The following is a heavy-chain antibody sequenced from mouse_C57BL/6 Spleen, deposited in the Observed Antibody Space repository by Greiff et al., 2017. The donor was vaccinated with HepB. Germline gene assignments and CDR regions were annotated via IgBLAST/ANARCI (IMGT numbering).Heavy chain of an antibody. CDR2: IDPANGNT. D-gene: IGHD1-1*01. CDR1: GFNIKNTY. J-gene: IGHJ2*01. Sequence: VHVKQSVAELVRPGASVKLSCTASGFNIKNTYMHWVKQRPEQGLEWIGRIDPANGNTKYAPKFQGKATITADTSSNTAYLQLSSLTSEDTSIYYCAGSYDGSKRPFDYWGEGTTLTVSS. CDR3: AGSYDGSKRPFDY. V-gene: IGHV14-3*01.